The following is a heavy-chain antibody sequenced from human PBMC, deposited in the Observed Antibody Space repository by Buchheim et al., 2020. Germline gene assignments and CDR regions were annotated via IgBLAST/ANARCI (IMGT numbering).Heavy chain of an antibody. D-gene: IGHD2-2*01. Sequence: EVQLLESGGGLVQPGGSLRLSCAASGFTFSSYAMSWVRQAPGKGLEWVSAIRGSGGSTYHADSVKGRFTISRDNYKNTLYLQMNSLRAEDTAVYYCAKVECSSTSCYFGNYYYYGMDVWGQGTT. CDR2: IRGSGGST. CDR3: AKVECSSTSCYFGNYYYYGMDV. CDR1: GFTFSSYA. V-gene: IGHV3-23*01. J-gene: IGHJ6*02.